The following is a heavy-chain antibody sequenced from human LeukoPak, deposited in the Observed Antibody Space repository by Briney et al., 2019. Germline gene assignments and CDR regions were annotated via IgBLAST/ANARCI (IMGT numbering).Heavy chain of an antibody. CDR1: GYTFTSYD. D-gene: IGHD3-22*01. CDR2: MNPNSGNT. CDR3: ARGPTYYYDSSGYYYY. Sequence: ASVKVPCKASGYTFTSYDINWVRQATGQGLEWMGWMNPNSGNTGYAQKFQGRVTMTRNTSISTAYMELSSLRSEDTAVYYCARGPTYYYDSSGYYYYWGQGTLVTVSS. J-gene: IGHJ4*02. V-gene: IGHV1-8*01.